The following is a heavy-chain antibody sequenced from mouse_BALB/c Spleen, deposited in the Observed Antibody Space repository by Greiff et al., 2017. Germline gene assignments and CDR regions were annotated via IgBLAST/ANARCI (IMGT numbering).Heavy chain of an antibody. J-gene: IGHJ2*01. D-gene: IGHD3-3*01. CDR1: GFAFSSYD. CDR3: ARGAQGPDY. CDR2: ISSGGGST. V-gene: IGHV5-12-1*01. Sequence: EVQLVESGGGLVKPGGSLKLSCAASGFAFSSYDMSWVRQTPGKRLEWVGYISSGGGSTYYPDTVTGRITISRDNAKNTLYLQRSSLKSEDTALYYCARGAQGPDYWGQGTTLTVSS.